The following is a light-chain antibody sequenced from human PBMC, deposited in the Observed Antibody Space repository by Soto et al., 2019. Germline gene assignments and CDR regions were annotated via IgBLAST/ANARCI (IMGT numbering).Light chain of an antibody. Sequence: IQSAEVGASLITSPGNRVTITGLASHSISSWLAWYQQKPGKAPKLLIYAASSLERGVPSRFSGSGSGTEFTLTISSLQPEDFATYYCKQYNSFPYTFGQGTKVDIK. J-gene: IGKJ2*01. CDR2: AAS. CDR1: HSISSW. V-gene: IGKV1-5*01. CDR3: KQYNSFPYT.